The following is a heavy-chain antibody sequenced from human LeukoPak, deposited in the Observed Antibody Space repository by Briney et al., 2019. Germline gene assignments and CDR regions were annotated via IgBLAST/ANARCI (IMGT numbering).Heavy chain of an antibody. D-gene: IGHD2-2*02. CDR1: GFTYSSYS. CDR3: ASDVVVPAAIDDDAFDI. Sequence: GSLRLSCAASGFTYSSYSMNWVRQAPGKGLEWVSSISSSSSYIYYADSVKGRFTISRDNAKNSLYLQMNSLRAEDAAVYYCASDVVVPAAIDDDAFDIWGQGTMVTVSS. CDR2: ISSSSSYI. V-gene: IGHV3-21*01. J-gene: IGHJ3*02.